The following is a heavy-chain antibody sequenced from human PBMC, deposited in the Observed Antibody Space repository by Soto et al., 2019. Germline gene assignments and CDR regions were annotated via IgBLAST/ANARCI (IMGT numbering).Heavy chain of an antibody. CDR3: AIPLPKQQLVRGAFDH. D-gene: IGHD6-13*01. V-gene: IGHV1-69*12. Sequence: QVQLVQSGAEVKKPGSSVNLSCKTFGGTFRIYVINWVGRAPGQGLEWLGGSIPAFGTANYAQTFQGRFTITADESTSTAYMELSSLRSEDTAVYYCAIPLPKQQLVRGAFDHWGQGTLVTVAS. CDR2: SIPAFGTA. CDR1: GGTFRIYV. J-gene: IGHJ4*02.